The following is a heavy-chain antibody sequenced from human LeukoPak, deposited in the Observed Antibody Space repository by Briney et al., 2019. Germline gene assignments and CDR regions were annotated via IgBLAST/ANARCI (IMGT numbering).Heavy chain of an antibody. CDR2: ISSNGGST. V-gene: IGHV3-64*01. J-gene: IGHJ4*02. CDR1: GFTFSSYA. D-gene: IGHD5-12*01. CDR3: ARDGTFRSGYAGY. Sequence: GGSLRLSCAASGFTFSSYAMHWVRQAPGKGLEYVSAISSNGGSTYYANSVKGRFTISRDNSKNTLYLQMGSLRAEDMAVYYCARDGTFRSGYAGYWGQGTLVTVSS.